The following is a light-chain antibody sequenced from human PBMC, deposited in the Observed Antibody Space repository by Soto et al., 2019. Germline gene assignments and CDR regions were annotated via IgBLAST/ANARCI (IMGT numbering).Light chain of an antibody. CDR3: QHYGGSLWT. V-gene: IGKV3-20*01. J-gene: IGKJ1*01. Sequence: EIVLTQSPGTLSLSPVERATLSCRASQSVSSSYLAWYQQKPGQAPRLLIYGASSRATGIPDRFSGSGSGTDFTLTISRLEPEDFALFFCQHYGGSLWTFGQGTKVDIK. CDR1: QSVSSSY. CDR2: GAS.